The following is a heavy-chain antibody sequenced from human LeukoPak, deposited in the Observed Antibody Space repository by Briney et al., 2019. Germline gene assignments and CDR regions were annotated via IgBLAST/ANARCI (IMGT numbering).Heavy chain of an antibody. D-gene: IGHD1-20*01. CDR3: TTDSSGPYNWNDEFYFDY. V-gene: IGHV3-73*01. CDR2: IRSKANSYAT. J-gene: IGHJ4*02. Sequence: SGGSLRLSCAASGFTFSGSAMHWVRQASGKGLEWVGRIRSKANSYATAYAASVKGRFTISRDDSKNTLYLQMNSLKTEDTAVYYCTTDSSGPYNWNDEFYFDYWGQGTLATVSS. CDR1: GFTFSGSA.